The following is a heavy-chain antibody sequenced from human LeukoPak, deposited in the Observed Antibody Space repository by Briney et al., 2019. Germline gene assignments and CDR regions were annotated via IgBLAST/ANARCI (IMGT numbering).Heavy chain of an antibody. CDR2: INLSGST. J-gene: IGHJ4*02. V-gene: IGHV4-34*01. Sequence: SETLSLTCAVYGGSFSGYYWCWIRQPPGKGLEWIGEINLSGSTKYNPALKSRVTISVDTSKNQFSLKLSSVTAADTAVYYCARAYDSSGYCFDAWGQGTLVTVSS. CDR1: GGSFSGYY. D-gene: IGHD3-22*01. CDR3: ARAYDSSGYCFDA.